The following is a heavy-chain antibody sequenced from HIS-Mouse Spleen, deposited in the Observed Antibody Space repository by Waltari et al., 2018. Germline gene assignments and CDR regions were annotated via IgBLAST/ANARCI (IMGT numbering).Heavy chain of an antibody. CDR3: AREIPYSSSWYDWYFDL. Sequence: QLQLQESGPGLVKPSETLSLTCTVSGGSISSSSYYWGWIRQPPGKGLEWIGGIYYRGSTYSNPSLNSRVTISVETSKNQFSLKLSSVTAADTAVYYCAREIPYSSSWYDWYFDLWGRGTLVTVSA. J-gene: IGHJ2*01. CDR1: GGSISSSSYY. D-gene: IGHD6-13*01. V-gene: IGHV4-39*07. CDR2: IYYRGST.